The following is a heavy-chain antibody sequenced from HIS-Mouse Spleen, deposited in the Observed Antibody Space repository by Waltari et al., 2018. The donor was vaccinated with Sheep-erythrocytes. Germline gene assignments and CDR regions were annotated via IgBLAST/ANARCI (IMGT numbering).Heavy chain of an antibody. CDR3: ARDSTSDAFDI. D-gene: IGHD6-6*01. Sequence: EVQLVESGGGLVKPGGSLRLSCAASGFTFSSYSMTWARQAPGKGLEWVSSISSSSSYIYYADSVKGRFTISRDNAKNSLYLQMNSLRAEDTAVYYCARDSTSDAFDIWGQGTMVTVSS. V-gene: IGHV3-21*01. CDR2: ISSSSSYI. J-gene: IGHJ3*02. CDR1: GFTFSSYS.